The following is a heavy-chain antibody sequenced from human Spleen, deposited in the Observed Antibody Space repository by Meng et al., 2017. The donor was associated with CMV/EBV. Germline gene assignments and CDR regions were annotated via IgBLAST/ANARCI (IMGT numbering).Heavy chain of an antibody. CDR3: AREEHSGTVFDY. D-gene: IGHD1-26*01. Sequence: VLLQHGGAGLLKPSEPLSLPCAFYGGSFSGYYWSWIRQPPGEGLEWIGEINHSGSTNYNPSLKSRVTISVDTSKNQFSLKMSSVTAADTAVYYCAREEHSGTVFDYWGQGTLVTVSS. CDR1: GGSFSGYY. J-gene: IGHJ4*02. CDR2: INHSGST. V-gene: IGHV4-34*01.